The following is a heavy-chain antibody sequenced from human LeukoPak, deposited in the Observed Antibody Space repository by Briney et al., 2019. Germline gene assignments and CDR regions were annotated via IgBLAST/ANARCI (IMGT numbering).Heavy chain of an antibody. J-gene: IGHJ5*02. Sequence: GASVKVSCKASAGTFSSYAISWVRQAPGQGLEWMGGIIPIFGTANYAQKFQGRVTITADESTSTAYMELSSLRSEDTAVYYCARGGDGYDWNYGWFDPWGQGTLVTVSS. V-gene: IGHV1-69*13. CDR1: AGTFSSYA. D-gene: IGHD1-7*01. CDR3: ARGGDGYDWNYGWFDP. CDR2: IIPIFGTA.